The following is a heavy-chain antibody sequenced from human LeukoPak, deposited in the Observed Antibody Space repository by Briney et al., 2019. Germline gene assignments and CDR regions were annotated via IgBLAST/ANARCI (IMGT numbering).Heavy chain of an antibody. V-gene: IGHV5-51*01. CDR1: EYSFSTNW. Sequence: GESLKISCKAYEYSFSTNWIGWVRQMPGKGLEWMGLIYPGDSQSKYSPSFQGHVTFSADTSRNTAYLQCNSLKASDTAMYYCARYNAGSLDFWGQGTMIYVSS. CDR2: IYPGDSQS. D-gene: IGHD3-10*01. CDR3: ARYNAGSLDF. J-gene: IGHJ4*02.